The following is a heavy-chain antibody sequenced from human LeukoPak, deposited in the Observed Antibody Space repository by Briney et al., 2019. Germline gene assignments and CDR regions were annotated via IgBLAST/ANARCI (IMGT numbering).Heavy chain of an antibody. D-gene: IGHD4-17*01. Sequence: GGSLRLSCAASGFTFSSYGMHWVRPAPGKGLERVAVISYDGSNKYYADSVKGRFTISRDNSKNTLYLQMNSLRAEDTAVYYCAKHYGVYRGALDYWGQGTLVTVSS. CDR2: ISYDGSNK. J-gene: IGHJ4*02. CDR3: AKHYGVYRGALDY. CDR1: GFTFSSYG. V-gene: IGHV3-30*18.